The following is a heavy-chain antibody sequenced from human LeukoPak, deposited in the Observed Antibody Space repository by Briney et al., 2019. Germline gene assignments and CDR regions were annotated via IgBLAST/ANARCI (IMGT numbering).Heavy chain of an antibody. J-gene: IGHJ6*03. CDR3: ARDGYNSGYYYYMDV. Sequence: SETLSLPCTVSGGSISSYYWSWIRQPPGKGLEWIGYIYYSGSTNYNPSLKSRVTISVDTSKNQFSLKLSSVTAADTAVYYCARDGYNSGYYYYMDVWGKGTTVTISS. CDR1: GGSISSYY. CDR2: IYYSGST. V-gene: IGHV4-59*01. D-gene: IGHD5-24*01.